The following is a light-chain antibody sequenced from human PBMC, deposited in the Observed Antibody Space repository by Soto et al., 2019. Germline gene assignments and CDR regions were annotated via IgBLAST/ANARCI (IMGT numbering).Light chain of an antibody. CDR3: QQYGSSPSWT. V-gene: IGKV3-20*01. CDR2: GAS. Sequence: EIVLTQSPGTRSLSPGERATLSCRASQSVSSSYLAWYQQRPGQAPRLLIYGASNRATGIPDRFSGSGSGTDFTLTISRLEPEDLAVYYCQQYGSSPSWTFGQGTKVEIK. CDR1: QSVSSSY. J-gene: IGKJ1*01.